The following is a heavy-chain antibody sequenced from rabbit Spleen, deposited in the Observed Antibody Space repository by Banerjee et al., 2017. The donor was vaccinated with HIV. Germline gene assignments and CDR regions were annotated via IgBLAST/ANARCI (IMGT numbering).Heavy chain of an antibody. V-gene: IGHV1S40*01. D-gene: IGHD2-1*01. CDR1: GFSLSSSYY. CDR2: IYAGSSTST. Sequence: QSLEESGGDLVKPGASLTLTCTASGFSLSSSYYMCWVRQAPGKGLEWIACIYAGSSTSTKYATWAKGRFNISKTSSTTVTLQMTSLTVADTATDFCARGSAAMTLVITGYYLKLWGQGTLVTVS. J-gene: IGHJ4*01. CDR3: ARGSAAMTLVITGYYLKL.